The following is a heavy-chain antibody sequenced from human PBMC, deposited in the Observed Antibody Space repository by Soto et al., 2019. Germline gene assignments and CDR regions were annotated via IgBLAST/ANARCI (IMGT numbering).Heavy chain of an antibody. D-gene: IGHD2-2*01. Sequence: QVQLVQSGAEVKKPGSSVKVSCKASGGTFSSYTISWVRQAPGQGLEWMGRIIPILGIANYAQKFQGRVTITGDKSTSTAYMGLSSLRSEATAVYYGARDGEDCSSPSCSDYWGQGTLSPSPQ. J-gene: IGHJ4*02. CDR1: GGTFSSYT. CDR2: IIPILGIA. CDR3: ARDGEDCSSPSCSDY. V-gene: IGHV1-69*08.